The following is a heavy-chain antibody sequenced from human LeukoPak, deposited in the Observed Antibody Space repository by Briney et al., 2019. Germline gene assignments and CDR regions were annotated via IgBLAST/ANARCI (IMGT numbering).Heavy chain of an antibody. CDR2: VYYSGST. Sequence: SETLSLTCTVSGGSINSTNYYWGWIRQPPGKGLEWIGSVYYSGSTYYNPSLKSRVTTSADTSKNQFSLRLNSVAAADTAVYYCARHRAWGAVAGTRWSDPWGQGILVTVSS. V-gene: IGHV4-39*01. D-gene: IGHD6-19*01. J-gene: IGHJ5*02. CDR1: GGSINSTNYY. CDR3: ARHRAWGAVAGTRWSDP.